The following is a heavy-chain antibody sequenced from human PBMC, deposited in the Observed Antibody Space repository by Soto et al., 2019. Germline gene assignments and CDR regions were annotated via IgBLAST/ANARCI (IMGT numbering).Heavy chain of an antibody. CDR2: ISGSGINT. CDR1: GFTFNTYA. J-gene: IGHJ4*02. V-gene: IGHV3-23*01. CDR3: VKECNPHSYADS. D-gene: IGHD3-16*01. Sequence: PGGSLRLSCEASGFTFNTYAMSWVRQSPGKGLEWVSAISGSGINTYYADSVKGRFTIFRDNSKNTVYLQMNSLRAEDSAMYYCVKECNPHSYADSWGQGTLVTVSS.